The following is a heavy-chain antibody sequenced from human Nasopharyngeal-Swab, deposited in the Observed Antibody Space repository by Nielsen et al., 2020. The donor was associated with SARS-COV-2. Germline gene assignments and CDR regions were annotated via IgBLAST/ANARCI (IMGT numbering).Heavy chain of an antibody. CDR1: EFNFNNYG. D-gene: IGHD3-10*01. J-gene: IGHJ3*01. Sequence: GESLKTSCAASEFNFNNYGMHLVRQAPGQGLEWVAVISYEGSNKFYVASVEGRFTVSRDFSKNTLFLQMSSLRPEDTAVYYCAKATQIFWFGQFRNDAFDVWGRGTIVTVSS. CDR2: ISYEGSNK. V-gene: IGHV3-30*18. CDR3: AKATQIFWFGQFRNDAFDV.